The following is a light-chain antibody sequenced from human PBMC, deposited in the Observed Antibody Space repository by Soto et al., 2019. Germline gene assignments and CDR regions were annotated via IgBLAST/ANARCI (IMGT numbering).Light chain of an antibody. Sequence: QSVLTQPASVSASPGQSITISCTGTSSDIGGYNFVSWYQQHPGKVPKLIIFDVNNRPSGVSDRFSGSKSDNTASLTISGLRSEDEGTYYCSSYKDSDTLVVFGGGTQLTVL. J-gene: IGLJ7*01. CDR2: DVN. CDR3: SSYKDSDTLVV. V-gene: IGLV2-14*03. CDR1: SSDIGGYNF.